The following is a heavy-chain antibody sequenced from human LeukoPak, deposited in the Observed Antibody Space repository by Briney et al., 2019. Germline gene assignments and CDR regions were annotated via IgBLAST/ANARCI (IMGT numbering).Heavy chain of an antibody. CDR1: GFTFSNYA. D-gene: IGHD3-22*01. J-gene: IGHJ3*02. CDR2: ISGSGGST. CDR3: AKELPLYYYDSSGSLGDAFDI. Sequence: PGGSLRLSCAASGFTFSNYAMSWVRQAPGKGLEWVSAISGSGGSTYYADSVKGRFTISRDNSKNTLYLQMNSLRAEDTAVYYCAKELPLYYYDSSGSLGDAFDIWGQGTMVTVSS. V-gene: IGHV3-23*01.